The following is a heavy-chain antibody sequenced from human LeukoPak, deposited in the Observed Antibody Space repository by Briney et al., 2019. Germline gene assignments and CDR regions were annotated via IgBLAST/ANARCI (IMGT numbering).Heavy chain of an antibody. CDR1: GYGFSDYY. D-gene: IGHD2-21*01. V-gene: IGHV1-2*02. CDR2: INPNSGDN. CDR3: ARGGGIQSCGGKTCFRGFVY. J-gene: IGHJ4*02. Sequence: ASVTVSCKASGYGFSDYYMHWVRQAPGQGLEYMGWINPNSGDNSCAQKFQGRVSMNRDTSIPTLYMELTSLRSDDTAPYFCARGGGIQSCGGKTCFRGFVYWGQGTLVTVSS.